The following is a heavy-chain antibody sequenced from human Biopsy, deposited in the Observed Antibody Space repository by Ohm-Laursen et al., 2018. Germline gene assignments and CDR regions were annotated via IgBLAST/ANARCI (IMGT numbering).Heavy chain of an antibody. V-gene: IGHV4-4*07. CDR1: GGDINNYY. CDR2: IYPGGGT. D-gene: IGHD3-22*01. J-gene: IGHJ3*01. Sequence: SGTLSLTCNVSGGDINNYYWSWIRQPAGKGLEWIGHIYPGGGTNYNPSLKSRVTMSVDTSKKQLSLRLSTFTAADAAVYYCASVVLGSTNDAFDLWGQGTMVTVS. CDR3: ASVVLGSTNDAFDL.